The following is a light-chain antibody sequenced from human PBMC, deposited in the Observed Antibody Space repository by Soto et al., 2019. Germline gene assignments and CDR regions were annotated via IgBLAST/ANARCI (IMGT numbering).Light chain of an antibody. V-gene: IGKV3-20*01. CDR3: QQYAGSPRT. CDR2: DAY. J-gene: IGKJ2*01. Sequence: EIVLTQSPGTLSLSPGDTATLSCRASQSVRSNFLAWYQHKPGQAPRLLIHDAYSRATGIPDRFSGSGSDRDFTLTISRLEPEDFAVYYCQQYAGSPRTFGQGTKVDIK. CDR1: QSVRSNF.